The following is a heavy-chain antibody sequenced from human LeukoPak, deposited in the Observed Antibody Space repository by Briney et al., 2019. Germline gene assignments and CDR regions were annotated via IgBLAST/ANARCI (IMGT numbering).Heavy chain of an antibody. CDR2: MYHSGTT. CDR1: GYSISRGYY. J-gene: IGHJ4*02. V-gene: IGHV4-38-2*02. Sequence: SETLSLTCVVSGYSISRGYYWGWIRQPPGKGLEWIGSMYHSGTTYYNASLKSRVTISVDTSKNQFSLKLSSVTAADTAVYYCAREADYYDSSGLMDYWGQGTLVTVSS. D-gene: IGHD3-22*01. CDR3: AREADYYDSSGLMDY.